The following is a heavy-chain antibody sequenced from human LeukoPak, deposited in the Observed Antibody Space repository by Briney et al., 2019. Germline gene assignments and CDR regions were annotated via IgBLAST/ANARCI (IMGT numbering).Heavy chain of an antibody. J-gene: IGHJ4*02. CDR3: ARHSDVVGAF. Sequence: GESLKISCEASGYTFTHQWIGWVRQMPGTGLEWVGIIYPRDSDTIYSPSFQGHVTISADTSINTAYLEWRSLEASDTAMYYCARHSDVVGAFWGQGTQVTVSS. CDR1: GYTFTHQW. D-gene: IGHD3-16*01. V-gene: IGHV5-51*01. CDR2: IYPRDSDT.